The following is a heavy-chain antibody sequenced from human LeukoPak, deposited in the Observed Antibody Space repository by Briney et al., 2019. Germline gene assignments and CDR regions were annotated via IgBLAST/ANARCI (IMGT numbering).Heavy chain of an antibody. CDR2: IYYSGST. V-gene: IGHV4-59*01. CDR3: ARVTGTGTPIKAVGVDY. D-gene: IGHD1-7*01. Sequence: SETLSLTCTVSGGSISSYYWSWIRQPPGKGLEWIGYIYYSGSTNYNPSLKSRVTISVDTSKNQFSLKLSSVTAADTAVYYCARVTGTGTPIKAVGVDYWGQGTLVTVSS. CDR1: GGSISSYY. J-gene: IGHJ4*02.